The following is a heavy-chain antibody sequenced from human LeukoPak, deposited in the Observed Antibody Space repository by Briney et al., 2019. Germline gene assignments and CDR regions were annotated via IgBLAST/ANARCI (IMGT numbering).Heavy chain of an antibody. CDR1: GFTFSSYW. CDR3: ARKRAGATVFDF. V-gene: IGHV3-7*01. Sequence: GGTLRLSCVASGFTFSSYWMSWVRQAPGKGLEWVANVNHDGTEKYNVDSVKGRFTISRDNAQNSVYLQLNSLRAEDTALYYCARKRAGATVFDFWGQGTVVTVSS. CDR2: VNHDGTEK. D-gene: IGHD1-26*01. J-gene: IGHJ4*02.